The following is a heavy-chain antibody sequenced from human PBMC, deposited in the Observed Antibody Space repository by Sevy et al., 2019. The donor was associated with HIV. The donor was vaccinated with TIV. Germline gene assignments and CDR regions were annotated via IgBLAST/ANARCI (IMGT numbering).Heavy chain of an antibody. D-gene: IGHD2-15*01. Sequence: GGSLRLSCAASGFTFSSYWMSWVRQAPGKGLERVANIKQDGSEKYYVDSVKGRFTISRDNAKNSLYLQMNSLRAEDTAVYYCARDFVVVVAATAPLGYWGQGTLVTVSS. CDR3: ARDFVVVVAATAPLGY. CDR2: IKQDGSEK. J-gene: IGHJ4*02. CDR1: GFTFSSYW. V-gene: IGHV3-7*01.